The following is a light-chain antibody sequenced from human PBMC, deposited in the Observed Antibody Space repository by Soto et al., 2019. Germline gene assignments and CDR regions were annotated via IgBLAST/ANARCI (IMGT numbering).Light chain of an antibody. CDR3: NSYSGSGTLYV. CDR2: DVS. J-gene: IGLJ1*01. V-gene: IGLV2-14*01. Sequence: QSALTQPPSVSGSPGQSITISCTGTSTDIGDYNYVSWYQHHPGKAPKLILYDVSNRPSGVSNRFSGSKSGNTASLTISGLQPEDEADYYCNSYSGSGTLYVFGTGTKVTVL. CDR1: STDIGDYNY.